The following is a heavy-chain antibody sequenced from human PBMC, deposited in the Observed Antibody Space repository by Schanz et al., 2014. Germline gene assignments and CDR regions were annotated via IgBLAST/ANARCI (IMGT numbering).Heavy chain of an antibody. CDR3: ARPSDSSWYMDV. Sequence: EVQLLESGGHLVQPGGSLRLSCVASGFTFSTYAMSWVRQAPGKGLVWVSHINSDGTTTTYADSVKGRFTISRDNAENTLYLQMNSLRAEDTAVYYCARPSDSSWYMDVWGKGTTVTVSS. D-gene: IGHD2-21*02. V-gene: IGHV3-74*02. J-gene: IGHJ6*03. CDR1: GFTFSTYA. CDR2: INSDGTTT.